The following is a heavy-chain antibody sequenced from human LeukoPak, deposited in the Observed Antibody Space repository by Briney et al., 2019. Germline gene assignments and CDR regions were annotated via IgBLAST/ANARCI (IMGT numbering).Heavy chain of an antibody. CDR2: IYYSGST. D-gene: IGHD3-10*01. Sequence: SQTLSPTCTVSGGSISSGDYYWSWIRQPPGKGLEWIGYIYYSGSTYYNPSLKSRVTISVDTSKNQFSLKLSSVTAADTAVYYCARELGRFGEVDYWGQGTLVTVSS. V-gene: IGHV4-30-4*01. CDR3: ARELGRFGEVDY. CDR1: GGSISSGDYY. J-gene: IGHJ4*02.